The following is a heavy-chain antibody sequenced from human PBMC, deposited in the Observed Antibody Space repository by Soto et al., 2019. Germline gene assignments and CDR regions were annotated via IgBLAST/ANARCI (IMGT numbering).Heavy chain of an antibody. V-gene: IGHV3-30*18. CDR3: AKPSIVEATLNYFDH. D-gene: IGHD1-26*01. CDR1: GFTFSHYG. J-gene: IGHJ4*02. CDR2: ISFDGSNK. Sequence: QVQLVESGGGVVQPGRSLRLSCAASGFTFSHYGIHWVRQAPGKGLEWVAVISFDGSNKYDADSVKGRFTISRDNSKNTMYLQMNSLRAEDTAVYYCAKPSIVEATLNYFDHWGQGTLVTVSS.